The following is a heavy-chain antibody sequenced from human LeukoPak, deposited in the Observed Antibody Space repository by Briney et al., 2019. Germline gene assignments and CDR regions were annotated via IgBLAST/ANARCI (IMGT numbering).Heavy chain of an antibody. CDR2: INHSGST. V-gene: IGHV4-34*01. CDR3: ATEMATAVDY. Sequence: SETLSLTCAVYGGSFSGYYWSWIRQPPGKGLEWIGEINHSGSTNYNPSLKSRVTISVDTSKNQFSLKLSSVTAADTAVYYCATEMATAVDYWGQGTLVTVSS. D-gene: IGHD5-24*01. J-gene: IGHJ4*02. CDR1: GGSFSGYY.